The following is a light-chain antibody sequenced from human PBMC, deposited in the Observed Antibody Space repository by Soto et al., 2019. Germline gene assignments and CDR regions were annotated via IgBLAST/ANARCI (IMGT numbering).Light chain of an antibody. J-gene: IGLJ1*01. CDR2: ANT. CDR1: SSNIGADYD. V-gene: IGLV1-40*01. Sequence: QSVLTQPPSVSGAPGQRVTSSCTGSSSNIGADYDVHWYQQFPGTAPKLLIFANTNRPSGVPGRFSGSKSGTSASLAITELQAEDEADYYCQSYDTSLTAFVFGTGTKVTVL. CDR3: QSYDTSLTAFV.